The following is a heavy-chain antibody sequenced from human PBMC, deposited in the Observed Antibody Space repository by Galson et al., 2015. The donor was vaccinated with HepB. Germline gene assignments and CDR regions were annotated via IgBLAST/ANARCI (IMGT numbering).Heavy chain of an antibody. J-gene: IGHJ3*02. CDR2: INPSNGDT. Sequence: SVKVSCKASGYTFTNYYMHWVRQAPGKGLEWMGIINPSNGDTAYAQKFQGRVTMTRDTSTSTVYTEVSSLRSEDTAVYYCARAVASTPDSRGYYCDAFDSWCQGTMVTVSS. V-gene: IGHV1-46*01. D-gene: IGHD3-22*01. CDR1: GYTFTNYY. CDR3: ARAVASTPDSRGYYCDAFDS.